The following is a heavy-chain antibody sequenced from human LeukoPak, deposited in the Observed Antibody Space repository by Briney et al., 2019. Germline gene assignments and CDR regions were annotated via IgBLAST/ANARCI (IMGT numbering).Heavy chain of an antibody. CDR3: ARHGKNTYEYYFDY. V-gene: IGHV4-59*08. J-gene: IGHJ4*02. CDR1: GGSISSYY. CDR2: IYYSGST. D-gene: IGHD3-22*01. Sequence: SETLSLTCTVSGGSISSYYWSWIRQPPGKGLEWIGYIYYSGSTNYNPSLKSRVTISVDTSKNQFSLKLSSVTAADTAVYYCARHGKNTYEYYFDYWGQGTPVTVSS.